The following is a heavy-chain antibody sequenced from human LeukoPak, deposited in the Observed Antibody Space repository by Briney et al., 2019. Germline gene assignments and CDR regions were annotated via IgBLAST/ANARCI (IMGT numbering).Heavy chain of an antibody. CDR1: GFTFSTYG. Sequence: GRSLRLSCAASGFTFSTYGMHWVRQAPGKGLEWVAVIWYDGGNKYYSDSVKGRFTISRDNSKNTVSLQMNSLRAEDTAVYYCARGPYSPDYWGQGTVVTVSS. CDR2: IWYDGGNK. J-gene: IGHJ4*02. D-gene: IGHD2-15*01. CDR3: ARGPYSPDY. V-gene: IGHV3-33*01.